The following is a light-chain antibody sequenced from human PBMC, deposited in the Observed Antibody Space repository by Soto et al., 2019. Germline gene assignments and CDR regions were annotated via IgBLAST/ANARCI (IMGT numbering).Light chain of an antibody. CDR1: QSVSSY. Sequence: TQSPATLSLSPGERATLSCRASQSVSSYLAWYQQKPGKAPKLLIYKASSLESGVPSRFSGSGSGTIFTLTISSLQPEDFATYYCQQYSSYWTFGQGTKVEIK. V-gene: IGKV1-5*03. CDR3: QQYSSYWT. J-gene: IGKJ1*01. CDR2: KAS.